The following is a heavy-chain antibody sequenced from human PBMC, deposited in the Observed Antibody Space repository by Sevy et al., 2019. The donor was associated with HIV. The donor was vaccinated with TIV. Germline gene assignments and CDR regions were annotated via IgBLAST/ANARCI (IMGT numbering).Heavy chain of an antibody. Sequence: GGSQRLSCAASGFTFSSHGMSWVRQAPGKGLEWVSGISSSGGSTYYADSVKGRSSISRDNSKNTLYLQMNSLRADDTAVYYCAKGVYSSSWYGGGDYWGQGTLVTVSS. D-gene: IGHD6-13*01. J-gene: IGHJ4*02. CDR3: AKGVYSSSWYGGGDY. V-gene: IGHV3-23*01. CDR1: GFTFSSHG. CDR2: ISSSGGST.